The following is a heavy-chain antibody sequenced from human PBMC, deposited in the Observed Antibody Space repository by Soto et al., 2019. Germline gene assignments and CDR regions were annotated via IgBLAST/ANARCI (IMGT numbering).Heavy chain of an antibody. Sequence: PVGSLRLPCAVSGFTFSTPGIHWVRQAPGKGLEWVAVISYDGSNKYYADSVKGRFTISRDNSKNTLYLQMNSLRAEDTAVYYCAIRDSRSLVELWVQGNLVTGS. V-gene: IGHV3-30*03. CDR3: AIRDSRSLVEL. CDR2: ISYDGSNK. J-gene: IGHJ5*02. CDR1: GFTFSTPG. D-gene: IGHD6-6*01.